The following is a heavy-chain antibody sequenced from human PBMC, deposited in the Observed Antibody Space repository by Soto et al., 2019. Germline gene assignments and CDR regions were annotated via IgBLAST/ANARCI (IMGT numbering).Heavy chain of an antibody. V-gene: IGHV1-18*01. CDR3: ATSFGSGSRAFDY. CDR1: GYTFTSYG. CDR2: ISAYNGNT. D-gene: IGHD3-10*01. J-gene: IGHJ4*02. Sequence: GASVKVSCKASGYTFTSYGSSWVRQAPGQGLEWMGWISAYNGNTNYAQKLQGRVTLTADKSTSTAYMVLSSLRSEDTAIYYCATSFGSGSRAFDYWGQGALVTVSS.